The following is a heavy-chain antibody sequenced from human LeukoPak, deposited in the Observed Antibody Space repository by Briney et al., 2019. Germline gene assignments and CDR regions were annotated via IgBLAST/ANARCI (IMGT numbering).Heavy chain of an antibody. CDR3: ARFHCSSTSCYHYFDY. J-gene: IGHJ4*02. CDR1: GYTSTSYA. D-gene: IGHD2-2*01. V-gene: IGHV1-3*01. CDR2: INAGNGNT. Sequence: ASVKVSCKASGYTSTSYAMHWVRQAPGQRLEWMGWINAGNGNTKYSQKFQGRVTITRDTSASTAYMELSSLRSEDTAVYYCARFHCSSTSCYHYFDYWGQGTLVTVSS.